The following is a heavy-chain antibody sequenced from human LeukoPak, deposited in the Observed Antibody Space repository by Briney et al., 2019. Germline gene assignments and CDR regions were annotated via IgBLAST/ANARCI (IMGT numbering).Heavy chain of an antibody. CDR1: GFTFDDYE. V-gene: IGHV3-9*01. Sequence: PGGSVRLSCEGSGFTFDDYEMHWVRQAPGKGLEWVSSDHINSADSVKGRFAVSRDNAKNSVYLQINSVRPEDTALYFCAKDFGAAVAGTGGALDVWGQGVMVTVS. J-gene: IGHJ3*01. D-gene: IGHD6-19*01. CDR2: DHI. CDR3: AKDFGAAVAGTGGALDV.